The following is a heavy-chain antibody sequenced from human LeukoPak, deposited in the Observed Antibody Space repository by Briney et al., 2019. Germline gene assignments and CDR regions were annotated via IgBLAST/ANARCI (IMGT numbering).Heavy chain of an antibody. V-gene: IGHV1-18*01. CDR2: ISAYNGNT. CDR1: GYTFTSYG. J-gene: IGHJ6*03. Sequence: GASVKVSCKASGYTFTSYGISWVRQAPGQGLEWMGWISAYNGNTNYAQKLQGRVTMTTDTSTSTAYMELRSLRSDDTAVYYCARDLALQLERPRDDYYYMDVWGKGTTVTVSS. CDR3: ARDLALQLERPRDDYYYMDV. D-gene: IGHD1-1*01.